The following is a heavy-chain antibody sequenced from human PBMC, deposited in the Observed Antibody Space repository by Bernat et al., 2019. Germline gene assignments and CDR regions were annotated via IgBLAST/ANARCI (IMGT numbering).Heavy chain of an antibody. J-gene: IGHJ4*02. Sequence: ELQLVESGGGLVKPGGSLRLSCAASGFTFSSYSMNWVRQAPGKGLEWVSSISSSSSYIYYADSVKGRFTISRDNAKNSLYLQMNSLRAEDTAVYYCARDLEYSGYDFDYWGQGTLVTVSS. CDR1: GFTFSSYS. D-gene: IGHD5-12*01. CDR2: ISSSSSYI. CDR3: ARDLEYSGYDFDY. V-gene: IGHV3-21*01.